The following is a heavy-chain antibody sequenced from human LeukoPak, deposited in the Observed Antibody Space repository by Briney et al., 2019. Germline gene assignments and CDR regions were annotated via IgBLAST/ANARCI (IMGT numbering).Heavy chain of an antibody. CDR3: AKGRLGIMYYFDY. D-gene: IGHD7-27*01. V-gene: IGHV3-23*01. CDR1: GFTFSNYA. J-gene: IGHJ4*02. Sequence: PGGSLRLSCAASGFTFSNYAMSWVCQAPGKGLEWVSTITGSGGDTYYADSVKGRFTISRDNSRNTVYLQANSLRAEDAAMYYCAKGRLGIMYYFDYWGQGTLVTVSS. CDR2: ITGSGGDT.